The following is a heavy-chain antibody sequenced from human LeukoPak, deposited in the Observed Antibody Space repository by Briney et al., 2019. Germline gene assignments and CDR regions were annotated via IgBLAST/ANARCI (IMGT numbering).Heavy chain of an antibody. CDR1: GGSISSYH. Sequence: PSETLSPTCTVSGGSISSYHWSWLRQPAGKGLEWIGRVYTSGSTNYNPSLKSRVTMSVDTSKEQLSLKLSSVTAADTAVYYCARDGLYSYGYSYFDYWGQGTLVTVSS. CDR2: VYTSGST. CDR3: ARDGLYSYGYSYFDY. D-gene: IGHD5-18*01. V-gene: IGHV4-4*07. J-gene: IGHJ4*02.